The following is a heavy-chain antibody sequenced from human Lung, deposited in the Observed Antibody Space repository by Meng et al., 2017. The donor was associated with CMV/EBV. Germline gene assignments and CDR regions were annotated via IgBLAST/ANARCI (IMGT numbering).Heavy chain of an antibody. CDR1: GSIFNTHG. D-gene: IGHD3-10*01. CDR2: MWLDGTER. V-gene: IGHV3-30*02. Sequence: GESLKISCAASGSIFNTHGIHWLRQAPGKGLEWVAFMWLDGTERYNEKIVKGRFTGSRDKSKNTVFLQLSSLRVEDTAVYYCVGHQGGPREGVRLVWGQGTLVTVSS. CDR3: VGHQGGPREGVRLV. J-gene: IGHJ4*02.